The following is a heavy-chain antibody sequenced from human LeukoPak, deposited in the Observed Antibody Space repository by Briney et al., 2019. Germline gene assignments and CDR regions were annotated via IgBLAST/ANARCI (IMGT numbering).Heavy chain of an antibody. V-gene: IGHV3-30-3*01. J-gene: IGHJ4*02. CDR2: LSYGGTIK. D-gene: IGHD4-17*01. Sequence: PGGSLRLSCAASGFTFSDYAMHWVRQAPGKGLEWVAVLSYGGTIKYYADSVKGRFTISRDNSKNTVYLQMNSLRAEDTAVYYCAKRTQVYGDYRAPIDYWGQGTLVTVSS. CDR3: AKRTQVYGDYRAPIDY. CDR1: GFTFSDYA.